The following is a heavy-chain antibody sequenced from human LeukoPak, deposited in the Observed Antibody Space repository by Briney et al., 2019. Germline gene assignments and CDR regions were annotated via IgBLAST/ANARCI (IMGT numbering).Heavy chain of an antibody. CDR1: GFTFSSYA. D-gene: IGHD1-26*01. J-gene: IGHJ1*01. V-gene: IGHV3-30-3*01. CDR2: ISYDGSNK. Sequence: SLRLSCSASGFTFSSYAMHWVRQAPGKGLEWVAVISYDGSNKYYADSVKGRFTISRDNSKNTLYLQMNSLRAEDTAVYYCARSYSGSYLAVYFQHWGQGTLVTVSS. CDR3: ARSYSGSYLAVYFQH.